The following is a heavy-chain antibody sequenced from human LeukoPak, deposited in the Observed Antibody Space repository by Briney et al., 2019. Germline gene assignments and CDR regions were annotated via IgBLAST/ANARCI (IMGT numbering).Heavy chain of an antibody. CDR3: ARGGADRWFDP. CDR1: GGSISSNY. Sequence: ETLSLTCTVSGGSISSNYWSWIRQPPGKGLEWIGYIYYSGSTNYNPSLKSRVTISVDTSKNQFSLKLSSVTAADTAVYYCARGGADRWFDPWGQGTLVTVSS. D-gene: IGHD3-16*01. V-gene: IGHV4-59*12. CDR2: IYYSGST. J-gene: IGHJ5*02.